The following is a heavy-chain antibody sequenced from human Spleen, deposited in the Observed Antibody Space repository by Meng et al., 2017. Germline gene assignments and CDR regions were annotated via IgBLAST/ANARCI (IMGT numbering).Heavy chain of an antibody. CDR1: GFTFSNYA. CDR3: SGHVDY. Sequence: GGSLRLSCAASGFTFSNYAMSWVRLAPGRGLEWVSTISGSGDITYYADSVKGRFTISRDNSKNTLYLQMNSLRAEDTAVYYCSGHVDYWGHGTLVTVSS. V-gene: IGHV3-23*01. CDR2: ISGSGDIT. J-gene: IGHJ4*01.